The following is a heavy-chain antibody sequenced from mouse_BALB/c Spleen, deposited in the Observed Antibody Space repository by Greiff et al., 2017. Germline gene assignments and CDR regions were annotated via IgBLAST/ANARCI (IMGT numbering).Heavy chain of an antibody. V-gene: IGHV1-14*01. Sequence: EVQLQQSGPELVKPGASVKMSCKASGYTFTSYVMHWVKQKPGQGLEWIGYINPYNDGTKYNEKFKGKATLTSDKSSSTAYMELSSLTSEDSAVYYCARSGYYYGSSYAMDYWGQGTSVTVSS. CDR1: GYTFTSYV. D-gene: IGHD1-1*01. CDR2: INPYNDGT. J-gene: IGHJ4*01. CDR3: ARSGYYYGSSYAMDY.